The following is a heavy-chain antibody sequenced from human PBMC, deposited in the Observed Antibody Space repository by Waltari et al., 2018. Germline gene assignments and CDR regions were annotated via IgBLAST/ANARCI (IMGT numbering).Heavy chain of an antibody. Sequence: QAQLVESGGGVVQPGGSLRISCAASGFNFNNHGMHWVRQAPGKGQEWVAFIEYDGYNKHYADAVKGRFTISRDNSKNTLYLQLSGLSREDTAVYSCAKGPDSSHYFSNWLDPWGQGTLVTVSS. CDR2: IEYDGYNK. V-gene: IGHV3-30*02. CDR3: AKGPDSSHYFSNWLDP. CDR1: GFNFNNHG. J-gene: IGHJ5*02. D-gene: IGHD3-22*01.